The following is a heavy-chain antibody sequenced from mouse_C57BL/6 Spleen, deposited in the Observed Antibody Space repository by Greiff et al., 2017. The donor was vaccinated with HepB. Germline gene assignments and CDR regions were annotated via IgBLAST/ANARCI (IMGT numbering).Heavy chain of an antibody. J-gene: IGHJ3*01. V-gene: IGHV1-22*01. D-gene: IGHD4-1*01. Sequence: VQLQQSGPELVKPGASVKMSCKASGYTFTDYNMHWVKQSHGKSLEWIGYINPNNGGTSYNQKFKGKATLTVNKSSSTAYMELRSLTSEDSAVYYCARRSLTGTGFAYWGQGTLVTVSA. CDR3: ARRSLTGTGFAY. CDR2: INPNNGGT. CDR1: GYTFTDYN.